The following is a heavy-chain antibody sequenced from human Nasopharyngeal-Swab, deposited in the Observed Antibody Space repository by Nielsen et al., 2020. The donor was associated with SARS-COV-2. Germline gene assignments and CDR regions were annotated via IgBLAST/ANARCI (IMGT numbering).Heavy chain of an antibody. CDR3: ARDKGLWFREFQTHYYYYGMDV. D-gene: IGHD3-10*01. CDR1: GYTFTSYY. V-gene: IGHV1-46*01. CDR2: INPSGGST. Sequence: ASVKVSCKASGYTFTSYYMHWVRQAPGQGLEWMGIINPSGGSTSYAQKFQGRVTMTRDTSTSTVYMELRSLRSDDTAVYYCARDKGLWFREFQTHYYYYGMDVWGQGTTVTVSS. J-gene: IGHJ6*02.